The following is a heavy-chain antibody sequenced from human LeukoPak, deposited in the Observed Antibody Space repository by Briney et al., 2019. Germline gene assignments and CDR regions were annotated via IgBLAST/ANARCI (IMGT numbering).Heavy chain of an antibody. V-gene: IGHV4-39*07. J-gene: IGHJ4*02. CDR2: IYYSGST. CDR1: GGSISSSNYY. D-gene: IGHD3/OR15-3a*01. Sequence: SETLSLTCTVSGGSISSSNYYWGWIRQPPGKGLEWIGSIYYSGSTYYNPSLKSRVTISVDTSKNQFSLKLTSVTAADTAVYYCARGRGLDPVDYFDYWGQGTLVTVSS. CDR3: ARGRGLDPVDYFDY.